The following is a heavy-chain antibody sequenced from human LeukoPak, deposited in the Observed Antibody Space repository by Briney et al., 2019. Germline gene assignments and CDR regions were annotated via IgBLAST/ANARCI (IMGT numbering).Heavy chain of an antibody. Sequence: SVKVSCKASGGTFSSYAISWVRQAPGQGLEWMGGIIPIFGTANYAQKFQGRVTITADKSTSTAYMELSSLRSEDTAVYYCARGQRYDMWTGFVYWGQGTLVTVSS. J-gene: IGHJ4*02. D-gene: IGHD3-9*01. CDR2: IIPIFGTA. CDR3: ARGQRYDMWTGFVY. V-gene: IGHV1-69*06. CDR1: GGTFSSYA.